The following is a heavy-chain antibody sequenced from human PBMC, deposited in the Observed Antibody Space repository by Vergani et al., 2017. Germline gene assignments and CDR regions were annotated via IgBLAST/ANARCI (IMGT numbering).Heavy chain of an antibody. Sequence: QVQLVQSGAEVKKPGSSVKVSCKASGGPFKNSAFSWVRQVPGQGLEWMGRIITFFGTTDYAQKFQGRFTIIADEFTKTVDMQLSNLRSEDTAVYFCARGMWRQQLVRDHYYGMDVWGQGTTVTVSS. CDR3: ARGMWRQQLVRDHYYGMDV. J-gene: IGHJ6*02. D-gene: IGHD6-13*01. V-gene: IGHV1-69*13. CDR2: IITFFGTT. CDR1: GGPFKNSA.